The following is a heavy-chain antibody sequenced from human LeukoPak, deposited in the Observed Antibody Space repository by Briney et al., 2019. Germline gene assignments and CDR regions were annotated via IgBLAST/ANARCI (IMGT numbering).Heavy chain of an antibody. V-gene: IGHV4-39*01. CDR3: ARSYCSSTSCYAGGYFQH. J-gene: IGHJ1*01. D-gene: IGHD2-2*01. CDR1: GGSISSSNYY. CDR2: VYYSGST. Sequence: SETLSLTCTVSGGSISSSNYYWGWIRQPPGKGLEWIGNVYYSGSTYYNPSLKGRVTISVDTSKNQFSLKLSSVTAADTAVYYCARSYCSSTSCYAGGYFQHWGQGTLVTVSS.